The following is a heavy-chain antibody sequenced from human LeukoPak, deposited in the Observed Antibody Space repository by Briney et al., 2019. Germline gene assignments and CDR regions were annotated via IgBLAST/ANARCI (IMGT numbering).Heavy chain of an antibody. V-gene: IGHV4-59*01. CDR2: IYYPGIT. D-gene: IGHD5-12*01. Sequence: PSETLSLTCTVSGGSISTLYWSWIRQPPGKGLEWIGYIYYPGITNYNPSFRSRLTISLDTSKNQFSLKLNSVTAADTAVYYCARGYSGYALDYWGQGTLVTVSS. J-gene: IGHJ4*02. CDR3: ARGYSGYALDY. CDR1: GGSISTLY.